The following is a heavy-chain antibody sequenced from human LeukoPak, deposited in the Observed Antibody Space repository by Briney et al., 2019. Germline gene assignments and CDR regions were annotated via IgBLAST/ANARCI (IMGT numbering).Heavy chain of an antibody. D-gene: IGHD2-15*01. V-gene: IGHV4-34*01. CDR2: INDSGSV. CDR3: ARRLVDSGASQVSDD. Sequence: SETLSLTCAVYSGPFSGYYWSWIRQPPGKGLKWIGEINDSGSVNCNPSLKNRVTLSVDTSKNQFSLRLSSVAAADTAVYYCARRLVDSGASQVSDDWGQGTLVTVSS. J-gene: IGHJ4*02. CDR1: SGPFSGYY.